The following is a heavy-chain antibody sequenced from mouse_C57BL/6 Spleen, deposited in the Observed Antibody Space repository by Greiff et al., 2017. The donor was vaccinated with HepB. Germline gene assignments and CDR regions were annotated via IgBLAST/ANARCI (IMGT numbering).Heavy chain of an antibody. V-gene: IGHV7-3*01. CDR1: GFTFTDYY. J-gene: IGHJ2*01. Sequence: EVNVVESGGGLVQPGGSLSLSCAASGFTFTDYYMSWVRQPPGKALEWLGFIRNKANGYTTEYSASVKGRFTISRDNSQSILYLQMNALRAEDSATYYCARWTGTYGVDYWGQGTTLTVSS. CDR3: ARWTGTYGVDY. CDR2: IRNKANGYTT. D-gene: IGHD4-1*01.